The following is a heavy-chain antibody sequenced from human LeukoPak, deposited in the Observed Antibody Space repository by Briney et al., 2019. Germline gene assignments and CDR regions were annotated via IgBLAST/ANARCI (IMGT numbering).Heavy chain of an antibody. CDR2: IFPSGGEI. CDR1: GFTFSTFA. Sequence: GGSLRLSCVASGFTFSTFAMIWVRQPPGKGLEWVSSIFPSGGEIHYADSVRGRFTISRDNSKSTLYLQMNSLRAEDTAVYYCARPDDYGDYFDYWGQGTLVTVSS. J-gene: IGHJ4*02. D-gene: IGHD4-17*01. CDR3: ARPDDYGDYFDY. V-gene: IGHV3-23*01.